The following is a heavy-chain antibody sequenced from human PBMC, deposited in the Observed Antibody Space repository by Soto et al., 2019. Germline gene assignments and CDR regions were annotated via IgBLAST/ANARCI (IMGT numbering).Heavy chain of an antibody. Sequence: QITLKESGPPLVKPTQTLTLTCTFSGFTLTTPGVGMGWIRQPPGKALEWLALIYGDDDKRYRPSLKSKVTIIKDTSNNQVVLTMTNMDPVYTATYYCAHIDYCVINWFDPWGQGILVTVSS. V-gene: IGHV2-5*02. CDR3: AHIDYCVINWFDP. D-gene: IGHD4-17*01. CDR1: GFTLTTPGVG. CDR2: IYGDDDK. J-gene: IGHJ5*02.